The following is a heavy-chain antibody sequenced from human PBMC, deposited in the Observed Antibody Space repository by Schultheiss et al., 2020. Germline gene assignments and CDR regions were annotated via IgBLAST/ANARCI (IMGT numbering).Heavy chain of an antibody. CDR3: AREGSVGAAHLQGT. Sequence: GGSLRLSCAASGFTFSSYWMHWVRQAPGKGLVWVSRINSDGSSTSYADSVKGRFTISRDNAKNTLYLQMNSLRAEDTAVYYCAREGSVGAAHLQGTWGQGTLVTGYS. V-gene: IGHV3-74*01. J-gene: IGHJ5*02. D-gene: IGHD6-6*01. CDR1: GFTFSSYW. CDR2: INSDGSST.